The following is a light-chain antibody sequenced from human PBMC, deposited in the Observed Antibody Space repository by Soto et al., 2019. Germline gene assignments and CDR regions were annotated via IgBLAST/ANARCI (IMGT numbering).Light chain of an antibody. Sequence: DILLTQSPGTLSLSPGETATLSCRASQSVSSDFLAWYQQKPGQSPRLLIYGASLRVTGIPDRFSGSGSGTDFTLSISSLQPEDFAVYYCQFFLRSSYIFGQGTKLEIK. CDR2: GAS. CDR1: QSVSSDF. V-gene: IGKV3-20*01. J-gene: IGKJ2*01. CDR3: QFFLRSSYI.